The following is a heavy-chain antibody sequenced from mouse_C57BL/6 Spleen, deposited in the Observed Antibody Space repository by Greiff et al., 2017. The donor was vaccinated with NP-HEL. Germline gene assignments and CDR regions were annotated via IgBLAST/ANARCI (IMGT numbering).Heavy chain of an antibody. CDR2: ISYDGSN. V-gene: IGHV3-6*01. J-gene: IGHJ2*01. CDR1: GYSITSGYY. CDR3: ARGWLDDGYYFDY. D-gene: IGHD2-3*01. Sequence: EVQLQQSGPGLVKPSQSLSLTCSVTGYSITSGYYWNWIRQFPGNKLEWMGYISYDGSNNYNPSLKNRISITRDTSKNQFFLKLNSVTTEDTATYYCARGWLDDGYYFDYWGQGTTLTVSS.